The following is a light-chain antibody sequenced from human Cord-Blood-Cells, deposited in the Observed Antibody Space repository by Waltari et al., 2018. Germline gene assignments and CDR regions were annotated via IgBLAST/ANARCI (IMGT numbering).Light chain of an antibody. J-gene: IGKJ4*01. Sequence: EIVMTQSPATLSVSPGERATLPCRASQSVSSNLAWYQQKPGPAPRLLIYGASTRATGIPARFSGSGSGTEFTLTISSLQSEDFAVYYCQQYNNWPGLTFGGGTKVEIK. CDR2: GAS. CDR1: QSVSSN. CDR3: QQYNNWPGLT. V-gene: IGKV3-15*01.